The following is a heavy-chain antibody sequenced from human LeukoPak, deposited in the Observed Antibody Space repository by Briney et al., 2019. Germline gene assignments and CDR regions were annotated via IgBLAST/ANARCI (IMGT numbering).Heavy chain of an antibody. Sequence: GASVKVSCKASGYTFTGYYMHWVRQAPGQGLEWMGWINPNSGGTNYAQKFQGRVTMTRDTSISTAYMELSRLRSDDTAVYYCARDSGSYYPLAYYYYGMDVWGQGTTVTVSS. CDR1: GYTFTGYY. CDR3: ARDSGSYYPLAYYYYGMDV. J-gene: IGHJ6*02. CDR2: INPNSGGT. D-gene: IGHD1-26*01. V-gene: IGHV1-2*02.